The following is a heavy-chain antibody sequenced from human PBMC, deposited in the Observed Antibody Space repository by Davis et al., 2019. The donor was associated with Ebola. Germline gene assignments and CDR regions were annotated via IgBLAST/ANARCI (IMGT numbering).Heavy chain of an antibody. J-gene: IGHJ3*02. CDR1: ESSYTKYA. Sequence: PGGSLRLSCTISESSYTKYAISWIRQAPGGGLEWVSNLSGASTLISYADSVRGRFTIFRDNSRNTVYLQMNYLRVEDTDTYFCAKDLIYNNGLYDAYDIWGRGTAVTVSS. D-gene: IGHD2-8*01. CDR3: AKDLIYNNGLYDAYDI. V-gene: IGHV3-23*01. CDR2: LSGASTLI.